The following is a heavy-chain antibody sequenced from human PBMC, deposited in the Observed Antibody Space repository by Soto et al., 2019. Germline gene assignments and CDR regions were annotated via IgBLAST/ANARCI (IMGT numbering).Heavy chain of an antibody. J-gene: IGHJ4*01. CDR3: PTDKSEMATILERDY. CDR1: GFTFSNAW. Sequence: GGSLRLSCAASGFTFSNAWMSWVRQAPGKGLEWVGRIKSKTDGGTTDYAAPVKGRFTISRDDSKNTLYLQMNSLKTEDTAVYYCPTDKSEMATILERDYWGQGTLVTVSS. V-gene: IGHV3-15*01. D-gene: IGHD1-1*01. CDR2: IKSKTDGGTT.